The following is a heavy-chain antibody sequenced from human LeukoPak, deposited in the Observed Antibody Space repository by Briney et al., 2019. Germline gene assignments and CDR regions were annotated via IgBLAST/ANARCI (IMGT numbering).Heavy chain of an antibody. CDR2: ISGSAVTT. V-gene: IGHV3-23*01. J-gene: IGHJ4*02. D-gene: IGHD6-19*01. CDR1: GFTFSNYA. CDR3: ASGVLIAVADPFDY. Sequence: GGSLRLSCAASGFTFSNYAMSWVRQAPGKGLEWVSAISGSAVTTYYGDSVKGRFTISRDNSKKTLYLQVNSLRAEDTAIYYCASGVLIAVADPFDYWGQGTLVTVSS.